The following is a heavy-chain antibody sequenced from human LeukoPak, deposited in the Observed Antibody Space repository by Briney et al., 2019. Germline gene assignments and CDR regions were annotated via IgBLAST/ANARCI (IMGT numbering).Heavy chain of an antibody. CDR3: ARIATVTITAAFDI. CDR1: GFTFSSYG. J-gene: IGHJ3*02. CDR2: IYSDGSRT. D-gene: IGHD4-17*01. Sequence: PGGSLRLSCAASGFTFSSYGMHWVRQAPGKGLVWVSRIYSDGSRTTYADSVKGRFTISRDNAKNTLYLEMNSLRAEDTAVYYCARIATVTITAAFDIWGQGTMVTVSS. V-gene: IGHV3-74*01.